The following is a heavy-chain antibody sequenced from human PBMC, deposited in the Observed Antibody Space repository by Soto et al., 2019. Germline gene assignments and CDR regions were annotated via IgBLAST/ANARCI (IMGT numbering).Heavy chain of an antibody. CDR1: DGSFRGHY. CDR2: INHSGFT. V-gene: IGHV4-34*01. J-gene: IGHJ4*02. D-gene: IGHD1-26*01. Sequence: LSLTCGLSDGSFRGHYWSWIRQPPGKGLEWIAEINHSGFTNYNPSLKSRVTISRDTSTNQISLKLTSLTAADSALYYCARATVKVGATLFDFWGQGTQVTVSS. CDR3: ARATVKVGATLFDF.